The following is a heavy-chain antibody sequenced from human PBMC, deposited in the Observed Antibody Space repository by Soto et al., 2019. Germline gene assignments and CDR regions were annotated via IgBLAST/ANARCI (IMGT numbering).Heavy chain of an antibody. CDR1: GGTFSSYA. V-gene: IGHV1-69*13. J-gene: IGHJ6*02. CDR3: ARGTIVATNFQRPRVYYGMDV. D-gene: IGHD5-12*01. CDR2: IIPIFGTA. Sequence: ASVKVSCKASGGTFSSYAISWVRQAPGQGLEWMGGIIPIFGTANYAQKFQGRVTITADESTSTAYMELSSLRSEDTAVYYCARGTIVATNFQRPRVYYGMDVWGQGTTVTVSS.